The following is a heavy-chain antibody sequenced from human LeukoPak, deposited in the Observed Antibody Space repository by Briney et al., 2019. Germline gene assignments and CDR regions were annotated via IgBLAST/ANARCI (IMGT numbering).Heavy chain of an antibody. V-gene: IGHV1-24*01. D-gene: IGHD4-17*01. Sequence: ASVKVSCKVSGYTLTELSMHWVRQAPGKGLEWMGGFDPEDGETIYAQKFQGRVTMTEDTSTDTAYMELSSLRAEDTAMYYCARNRGDPSYFDYWGQGILVTVSS. J-gene: IGHJ4*02. CDR1: GYTLTELS. CDR2: FDPEDGET. CDR3: ARNRGDPSYFDY.